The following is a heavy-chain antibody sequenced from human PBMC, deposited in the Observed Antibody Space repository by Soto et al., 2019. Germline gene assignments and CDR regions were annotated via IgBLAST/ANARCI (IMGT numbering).Heavy chain of an antibody. V-gene: IGHV1-24*01. J-gene: IGHJ4*02. CDR1: GYTLTELS. CDR2: FDPEDGET. D-gene: IGHD3-22*01. Sequence: ASVKVSCKVSGYTLTELSMHWVRQAPGKGLEWMGGFDPEDGETIYAQKFQGRVTMTEDTSTDTAYMELSSLRSEDTAVYYCATDPPKDVWLQDFDYWGQGTLVTVSS. CDR3: ATDPPKDVWLQDFDY.